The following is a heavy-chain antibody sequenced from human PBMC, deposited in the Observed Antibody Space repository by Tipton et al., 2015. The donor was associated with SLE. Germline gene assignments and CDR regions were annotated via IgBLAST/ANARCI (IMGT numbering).Heavy chain of an antibody. CDR1: DGSFSGYY. CDR2: INHSGST. Sequence: TLSLTCAVYDGSFSGYYWSWIRQPPGKGLEWIGEINHSGSTNYNPSLKSRVTISEDTSKNQLSLKLSSVTAADTAVYYCARAGRWLVRFFDYWGQGTLVTVSS. J-gene: IGHJ4*02. CDR3: ARAGRWLVRFFDY. V-gene: IGHV4-34*01. D-gene: IGHD6-19*01.